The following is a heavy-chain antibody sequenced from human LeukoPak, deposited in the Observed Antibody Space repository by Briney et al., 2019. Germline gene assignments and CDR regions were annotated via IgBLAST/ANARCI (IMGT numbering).Heavy chain of an antibody. J-gene: IGHJ4*02. CDR2: IYHSGST. CDR3: VRHHYVYSGPDS. D-gene: IGHD5-12*01. V-gene: IGHV4-39*01. Sequence: SETLSLTCNVSGASVSNSDYYWGWIRQPPGKGLEWIGRIYHSGSTYYKPSLKSRVTISMDMSENQFSLQLTSVTAADTAVYYCVRHHYVYSGPDSLGQGTLVTVSS. CDR1: GASVSNSDYY.